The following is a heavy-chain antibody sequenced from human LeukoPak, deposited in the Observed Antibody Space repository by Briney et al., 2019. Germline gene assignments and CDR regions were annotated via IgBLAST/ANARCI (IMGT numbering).Heavy chain of an antibody. Sequence: ASVKVSCKASGYTFTSYGISWVRQAPGQGLEWMGWISAYNGNTNYAQKLQGRVTMTTDTSTSTAYMELRSLRSDDTAVYYCARDLGYSSCWGRWFDPWGQGTLVTVSS. CDR1: GYTFTSYG. CDR2: ISAYNGNT. CDR3: ARDLGYSSCWGRWFDP. D-gene: IGHD6-19*01. V-gene: IGHV1-18*04. J-gene: IGHJ5*02.